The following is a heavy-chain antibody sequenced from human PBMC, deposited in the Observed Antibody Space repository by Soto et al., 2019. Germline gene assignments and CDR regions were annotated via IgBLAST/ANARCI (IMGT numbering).Heavy chain of an antibody. Sequence: SETLSLTCTVSGGSISTYYWSWIRQPAGKGLEWIGRIYASGSTNYNPSLKSRVTMSVDTSKSQFSLKLKSVTAADTAVYYCARDGDFWSGYPDYWGQGTLVTVSS. V-gene: IGHV4-4*07. CDR1: GGSISTYY. J-gene: IGHJ4*02. CDR3: ARDGDFWSGYPDY. D-gene: IGHD3-3*01. CDR2: IYASGST.